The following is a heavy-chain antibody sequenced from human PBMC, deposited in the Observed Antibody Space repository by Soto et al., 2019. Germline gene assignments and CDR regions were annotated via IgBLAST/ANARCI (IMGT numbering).Heavy chain of an antibody. J-gene: IGHJ6*04. V-gene: IGHV4-59*01. CDR3: ASAIRFFECFV. CDR2: IYYSGST. Sequence: SETLSLTCTVSGGSISSYYWSWIRQPPGKGLEWIGYIYYSGSTNYNPSLKSRVTISVDTSKNQFSLKLSSVTAADTAVYYCASAIRFFECFVWGKGTTVTVSS. D-gene: IGHD3-3*01. CDR1: GGSISSYY.